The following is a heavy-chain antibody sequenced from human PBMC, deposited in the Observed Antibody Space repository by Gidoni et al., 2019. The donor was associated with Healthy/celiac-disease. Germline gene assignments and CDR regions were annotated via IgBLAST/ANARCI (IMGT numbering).Heavy chain of an antibody. CDR1: GGSISSGDYY. Sequence: QVQLQESGPGLVKPSQTLSLTCTVSGGSISSGDYYWSWIRQPPGKGLEWIGYIYYSGSTYYNPSLKSRVTISVDTSKNQFSLKLSSVTAADTAVYYCARDHGPYYYDSSGYLDYWGQGTLVTVSS. CDR3: ARDHGPYYYDSSGYLDY. V-gene: IGHV4-30-4*01. CDR2: IYYSGST. J-gene: IGHJ4*02. D-gene: IGHD3-22*01.